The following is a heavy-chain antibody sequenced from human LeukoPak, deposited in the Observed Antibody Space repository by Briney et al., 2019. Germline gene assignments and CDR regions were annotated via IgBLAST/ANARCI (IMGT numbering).Heavy chain of an antibody. CDR1: GFTFSSYG. V-gene: IGHV3-30*18. Sequence: PGRSLRLSCAASGFTFSSYGMHWVRQAPGKGLEWVAVISYDGSNKYYADSVKGRFTISRDNSKNTLYLQMNSLRAEDTAVYYCAKPRSSSSEFPDAFDIWGQGTMVTVSS. J-gene: IGHJ3*02. CDR3: AKPRSSSSEFPDAFDI. D-gene: IGHD6-6*01. CDR2: ISYDGSNK.